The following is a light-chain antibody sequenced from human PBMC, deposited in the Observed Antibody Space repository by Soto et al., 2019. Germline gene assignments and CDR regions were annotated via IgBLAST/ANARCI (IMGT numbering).Light chain of an antibody. J-gene: IGKJ1*01. CDR2: AAS. CDR3: HQYNSYSKT. Sequence: DIQMTQSPSTLSASVGDRVTITCRASQSISYWLAWYQQKPGNAPKLLIYAASSLESGVPSRFSGSGSGTEFTLTISSLQPDDSASYYCHQYNSYSKTFGQGTKVDIK. CDR1: QSISYW. V-gene: IGKV1-5*01.